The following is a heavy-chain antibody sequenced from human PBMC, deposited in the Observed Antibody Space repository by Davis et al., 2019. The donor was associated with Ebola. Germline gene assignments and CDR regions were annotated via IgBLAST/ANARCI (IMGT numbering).Heavy chain of an antibody. CDR3: ARHYSTSSVWFDS. D-gene: IGHD2/OR15-2a*01. CDR2: IDPSDSYI. J-gene: IGHJ5*01. Sequence: KVSCKGSGYDFTTYWIAWVRQMPGKGLEWMGRIDPSDSYINYSPSFQGHVAISSDKSIRTVYLQWNSLKASDTAIYYCARHYSTSSVWFDSWGQGTLVTVSS. V-gene: IGHV5-10-1*01. CDR1: GYDFTTYW.